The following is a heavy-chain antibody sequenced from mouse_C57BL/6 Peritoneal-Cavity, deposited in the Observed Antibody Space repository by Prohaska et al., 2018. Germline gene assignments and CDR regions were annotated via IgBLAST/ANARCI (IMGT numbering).Heavy chain of an antibody. CDR1: FTSYT. Sequence: FTSYTMHWVKQTPRQGMEWIGGIYPGNGDTSYNQKFKGKATLTVDKSSSTAYMQHSSLTSEDSAVYFCARSGLDFDYWGQGTTLTVSS. D-gene: IGHD3-1*01. V-gene: IGHV1-12*01. J-gene: IGHJ2*01. CDR3: ARSGLDFDY. CDR2: IYPGNGDT.